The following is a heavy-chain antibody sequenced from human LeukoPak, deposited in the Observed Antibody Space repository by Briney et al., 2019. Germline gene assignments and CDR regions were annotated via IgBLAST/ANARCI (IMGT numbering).Heavy chain of an antibody. J-gene: IGHJ6*02. CDR1: GFTVSSNY. CDR3: ARDRGGYSYGPSIHYGMDV. V-gene: IGHV3-53*01. Sequence: GGSLRLSCAASGFTVSSNYMSWVRQAPGKGLEWVSVIYSGGSTYYADSVKGRFTISRDNSKNTLYLQMNSLRAEDTAVYYCARDRGGYSYGPSIHYGMDVWGQGTTVTVSS. D-gene: IGHD5-18*01. CDR2: IYSGGST.